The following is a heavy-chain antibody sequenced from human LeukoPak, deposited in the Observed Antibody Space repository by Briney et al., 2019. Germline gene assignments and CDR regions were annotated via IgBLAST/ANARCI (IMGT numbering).Heavy chain of an antibody. CDR2: INQDAGTT. V-gene: IGHV3-7*01. J-gene: IGHJ3*02. CDR3: ARDPGWSSFDI. D-gene: IGHD2-15*01. CDR1: GFSSTSYW. Sequence: GGSLRLSCVASGFSSTSYWMSWVRQAPGKGLEFVANINQDAGTTNYVDSVKGRFTISRDNAENSLYLQMSSLRAEDTALYYCARDPGWSSFDIWGQGIMVTVSS.